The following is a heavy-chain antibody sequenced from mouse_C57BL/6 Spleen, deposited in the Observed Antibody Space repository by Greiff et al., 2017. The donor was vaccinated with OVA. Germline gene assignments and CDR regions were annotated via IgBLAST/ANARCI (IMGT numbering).Heavy chain of an antibody. Sequence: EVKLEESGGGLVQPGGSMKLSCVASGFTFSNYWMNWVRQSPEKGLEWVAQIRLKSDNYAIHYAESVKGRFTISRDDSKSSVYLQMNNLRAEDTGMYYCTDGDYDVFAYWGQGTLVTVSA. CDR1: GFTFSNYW. J-gene: IGHJ3*01. V-gene: IGHV6-3*01. D-gene: IGHD2-4*01. CDR3: TDGDYDVFAY. CDR2: IRLKSDNYAI.